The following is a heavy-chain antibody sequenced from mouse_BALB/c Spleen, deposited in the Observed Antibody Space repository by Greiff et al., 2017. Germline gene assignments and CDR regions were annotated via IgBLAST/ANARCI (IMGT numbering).Heavy chain of an antibody. CDR2: IDPANGNT. V-gene: IGHV14-3*02. D-gene: IGHD1-1*01. CDR3: ARSDYYGSSPYYFDY. Sequence: EVHLVESGAELVKPGASVKLSCTASGFNIKDTYMHWVKQRPEQGLEWIGRIDPANGNTKYDPKFQGKATITADTSSNTAYLQLSSLTSEDTAVYYCARSDYYGSSPYYFDYWGQGTTLTVSS. J-gene: IGHJ2*01. CDR1: GFNIKDTY.